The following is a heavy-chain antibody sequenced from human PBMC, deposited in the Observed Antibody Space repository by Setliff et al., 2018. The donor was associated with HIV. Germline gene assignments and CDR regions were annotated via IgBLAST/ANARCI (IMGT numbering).Heavy chain of an antibody. CDR1: GGSISSSNYY. CDR2: IYDTGST. J-gene: IGHJ4*02. Sequence: TLSLTCTVSGGSISSSNYYWGWIRQPPGKGLQWIGSIYDTGSTYYNPSLKSRVTISVDTSKNQFSLNLSSVTATDTAVYYCATDRGNFGWVRGKYFEYWGRGALVIVSS. D-gene: IGHD3-10*01. CDR3: ATDRGNFGWVRGKYFEY. V-gene: IGHV4-39*01.